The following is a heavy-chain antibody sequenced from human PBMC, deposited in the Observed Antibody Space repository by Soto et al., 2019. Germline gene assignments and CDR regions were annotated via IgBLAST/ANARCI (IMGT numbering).Heavy chain of an antibody. Sequence: TLSLTCTVSGGSISSGGYYWSWIRQHPGKGLEWIGYIYYSGSTYYNPSLKSRVTISVDTSKNQFSLKLSSVTAADTAVYYCARVGTSRSSFAFDIWGQGTMVTVSS. V-gene: IGHV4-31*03. D-gene: IGHD6-13*01. CDR2: IYYSGST. CDR3: ARVGTSRSSFAFDI. CDR1: GGSISSGGYY. J-gene: IGHJ3*02.